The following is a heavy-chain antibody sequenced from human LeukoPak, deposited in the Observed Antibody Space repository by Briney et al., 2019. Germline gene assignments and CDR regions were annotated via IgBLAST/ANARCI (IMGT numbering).Heavy chain of an antibody. Sequence: GGSLRLSCAASGFTFSSYGMSWVRQAPGKGLEWVSAISGSGGSTYYADSVKGRFTISRDNSENTLYLQMNSLRAEDTAVYYCAKGPKMVPYYFDYWGQGTLVTVSS. J-gene: IGHJ4*02. V-gene: IGHV3-23*01. D-gene: IGHD2-8*01. CDR1: GFTFSSYG. CDR3: AKGPKMVPYYFDY. CDR2: ISGSGGST.